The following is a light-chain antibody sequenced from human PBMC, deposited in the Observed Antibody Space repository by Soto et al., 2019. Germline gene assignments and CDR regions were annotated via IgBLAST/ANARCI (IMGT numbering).Light chain of an antibody. J-gene: IGLJ3*02. CDR2: RNY. Sequence: QSVLTQSPSASGTPGQTVTISCSGSSSNIGSNYVFWFQQLPGTAPKLLLYRNYQRPSGVPDRFSGSKSGTSASLAISGLRSEDEADYHCAAWDDSLRGWVFGGGTKLTVL. CDR1: SSNIGSNY. V-gene: IGLV1-47*01. CDR3: AAWDDSLRGWV.